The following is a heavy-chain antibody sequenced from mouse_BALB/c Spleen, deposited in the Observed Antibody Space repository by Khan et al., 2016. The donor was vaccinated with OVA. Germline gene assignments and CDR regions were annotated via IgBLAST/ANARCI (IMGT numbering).Heavy chain of an antibody. V-gene: IGHV5-6*01. D-gene: IGHD4-1*01. CDR3: ASHLTGSFAY. CDR1: GFTFSNYG. J-gene: IGHJ3*01. Sequence: EVELVESGGDLVKPGGSLKLSCAASGFTFSNYGMSWVRQIPDKRLEWVATINSDGTYTYYPDSVKGRFTISRNNAKNTLYLEMSSLMSEDKAMYYCASHLTGSFAYWGQGTLVTVSA. CDR2: INSDGTYT.